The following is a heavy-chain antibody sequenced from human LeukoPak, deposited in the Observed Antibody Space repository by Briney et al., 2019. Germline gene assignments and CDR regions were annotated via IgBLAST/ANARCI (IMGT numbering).Heavy chain of an antibody. J-gene: IGHJ4*02. CDR1: GFTFSSYW. CDR3: ARARGGYDLDY. D-gene: IGHD5-12*01. V-gene: IGHV3-7*01. CDR2: IKQDGGEK. Sequence: GGSLRLSCAASGFTFSSYWMSWVRQAPGKGLEWVANIKQDGGEKYYVESVEGRLTISRDNVKNSLYLQMNSLRVEDTAVYYCARARGGYDLDYWGQGTLVTVSS.